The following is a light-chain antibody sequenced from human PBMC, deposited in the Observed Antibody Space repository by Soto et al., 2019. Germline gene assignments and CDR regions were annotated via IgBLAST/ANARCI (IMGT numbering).Light chain of an antibody. CDR1: QIISAG. CDR2: KAS. CDR3: QQYNSYSGIT. V-gene: IGKV1-5*03. Sequence: DIQMTQSPSTLSPSVGDGVTITSRASQIISAGLAWYQQKPGKAPKLLIYKASSLESGVPSRLSGSGSGTEFTLTISSLQPDDFATYYCQQYNSYSGITFGQGTRLEIK. J-gene: IGKJ5*01.